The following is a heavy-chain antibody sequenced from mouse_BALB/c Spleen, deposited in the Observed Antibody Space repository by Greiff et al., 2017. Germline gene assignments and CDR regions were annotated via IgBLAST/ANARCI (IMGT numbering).Heavy chain of an antibody. D-gene: IGHD2-3*01. CDR2: ISSGGSYT. CDR3: ARREDGYYWFAY. CDR1: GFTFSSYG. J-gene: IGHJ3*01. Sequence: EVMLVESGGDLVKPGGSLKLSCAASGFTFSSYGMSWVRQTPDKRLEWVATISSGGSYTYYPDSVKGRFTISRDNAKNTLYLQMSSLKSEDTAMYYCARREDGYYWFAYWGQGTLVTVSA. V-gene: IGHV5-6*02.